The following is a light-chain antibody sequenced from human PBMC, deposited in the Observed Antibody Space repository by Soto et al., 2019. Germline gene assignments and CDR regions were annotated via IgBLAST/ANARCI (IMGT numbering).Light chain of an antibody. V-gene: IGKV1-12*01. CDR3: QQSYSSPPT. Sequence: DIQMTHSPSSVSASVGDRVTITCRASQDISSWLAWYQQKPGRAPELLIYAASSLQSGVPSRFSGSGSGTDFTLTISSLQPEDFATYYCQQSYSSPPTFGQGTKVDIK. CDR2: AAS. CDR1: QDISSW. J-gene: IGKJ1*01.